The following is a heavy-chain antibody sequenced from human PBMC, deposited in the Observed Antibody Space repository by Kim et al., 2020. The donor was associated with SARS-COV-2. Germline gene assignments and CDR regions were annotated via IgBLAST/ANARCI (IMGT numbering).Heavy chain of an antibody. CDR1: GGSISSSSYY. Sequence: SETLSLTCTVSGGSISSSSYYWGWIRQPPGKGLEWIGSIYYSGSTYYNPSLKSRVTISVDTSKNQFSLKLSSVTAADTAVHYCARVRKVGTIFGVVTPGWYFDLWGRGTLVTVSS. V-gene: IGHV4-39*07. CDR3: ARVRKVGTIFGVVTPGWYFDL. CDR2: IYYSGST. D-gene: IGHD3-3*01. J-gene: IGHJ2*01.